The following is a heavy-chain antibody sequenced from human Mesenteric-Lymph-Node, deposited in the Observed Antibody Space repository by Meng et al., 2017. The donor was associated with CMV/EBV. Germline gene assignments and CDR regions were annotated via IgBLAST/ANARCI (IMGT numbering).Heavy chain of an antibody. D-gene: IGHD2-21*02. CDR1: GFNFGGSA. CDR3: TTETADY. CDR2: IRSRVDSYAT. Sequence: LKLSCAASGFNFGGSAMHWVRQASGKGLEWVGRIRSRVDSYATGYAASVKGRFTISRDDSKNMAYLQMNSLKTEATAVYYCTTETADYWGQGTLVTVSS. J-gene: IGHJ4*02. V-gene: IGHV3-73*01.